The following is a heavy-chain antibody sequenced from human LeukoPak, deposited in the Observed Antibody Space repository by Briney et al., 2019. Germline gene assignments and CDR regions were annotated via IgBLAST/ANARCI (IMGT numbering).Heavy chain of an antibody. V-gene: IGHV5-51*01. Sequence: GESLKISCRAPGYSFTTYWIGWVRQMPGKGLEWMGVIFPADSDTRCSPSFQGQVTISADESISTAYLQWSSLKASDTAMYYCASVYSSTSWDYWGQGTLVTVSS. CDR3: ASVYSSTSWDY. J-gene: IGHJ4*02. CDR1: GYSFTTYW. CDR2: IFPADSDT. D-gene: IGHD6-13*01.